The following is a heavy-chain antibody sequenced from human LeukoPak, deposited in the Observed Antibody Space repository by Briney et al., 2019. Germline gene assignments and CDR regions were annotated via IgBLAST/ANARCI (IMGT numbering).Heavy chain of an antibody. V-gene: IGHV3-48*03. D-gene: IGHD6-19*01. Sequence: GGSLRLSCAASGFTFSSYEMNWVRRAPGKGLEWVSSISRSATTIYYADSVKGRFTISRDNSKNTLYLQMHSLRAEDTAVYYCARDPQWLVQGWFDPWGQGTLVTVSS. CDR2: ISRSATTI. J-gene: IGHJ5*02. CDR1: GFTFSSYE. CDR3: ARDPQWLVQGWFDP.